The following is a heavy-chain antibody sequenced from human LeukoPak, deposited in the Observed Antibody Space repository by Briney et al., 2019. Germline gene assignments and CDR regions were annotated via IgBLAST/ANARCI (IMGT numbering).Heavy chain of an antibody. J-gene: IGHJ3*02. CDR1: GYTLTELS. CDR2: FDPEDGET. V-gene: IGHV1-24*01. CDR3: AREPERSSGLYSDAFDI. D-gene: IGHD6-19*01. Sequence: ASVKVSCKVSGYTLTELSMHWVRQAPGKGLEWMGGFDPEDGETIYAQKFQGRVTMTEDTSTDTAYMELSSLRAEDTAVYYCAREPERSSGLYSDAFDIWGQGTMVTVSS.